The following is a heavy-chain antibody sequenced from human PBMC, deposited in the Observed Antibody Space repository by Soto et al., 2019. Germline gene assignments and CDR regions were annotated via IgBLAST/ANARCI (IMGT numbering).Heavy chain of an antibody. D-gene: IGHD3-9*01. J-gene: IGHJ4*02. CDR2: IYYSGNT. CDR3: ARVAYYDIVTAFYSYFDY. CDR1: GGSISSGGYY. Sequence: QVQLQESGPGQVKPSETLSLTCTVSGGSISSGGYYWSWIRQHPGKGLEWIGHIYYSGNTYYNPSLKSRITISVDTSTNHFSLKLSSVSAADTAVYYCARVAYYDIVTAFYSYFDYWGEGTLVTVSS. V-gene: IGHV4-31*03.